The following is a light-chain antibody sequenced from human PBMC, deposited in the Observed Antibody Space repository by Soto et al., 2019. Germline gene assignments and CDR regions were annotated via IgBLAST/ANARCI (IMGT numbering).Light chain of an antibody. V-gene: IGLV2-8*01. CDR3: SAYGGSNILV. J-gene: IGLJ1*01. Sequence: QPVLTQPPSASGSPGQSVTISCTGTISDVGSFNHVSWYQQHPGKAPKLMIYDVTQRPSGVPDRFSGSKSGNTASLTVASLQAEDEAEYYCSAYGGSNILVFGTGTKVTVL. CDR2: DVT. CDR1: ISDVGSFNH.